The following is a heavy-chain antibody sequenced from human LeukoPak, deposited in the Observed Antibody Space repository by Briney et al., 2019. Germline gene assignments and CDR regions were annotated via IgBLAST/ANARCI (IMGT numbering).Heavy chain of an antibody. CDR1: GFTFSSYA. J-gene: IGHJ4*02. CDR3: ARRASYDGTIFYFDY. Sequence: GWALRLSCAASGFTFSSYAMGWVRQARGKGLEWVSTISGSGDSTYYADSVKGRFTISRDNSKNTLYLQMNSLRAEDTAAYYCARRASYDGTIFYFDYWGLGTLVTVSS. D-gene: IGHD3-22*01. V-gene: IGHV3-23*01. CDR2: ISGSGDST.